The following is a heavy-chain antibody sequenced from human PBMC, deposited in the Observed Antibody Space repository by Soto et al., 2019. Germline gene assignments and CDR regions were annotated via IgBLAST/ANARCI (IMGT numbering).Heavy chain of an antibody. CDR3: ARRGKRILGGWFDP. CDR1: GXSISSSSYY. D-gene: IGHD3-16*01. J-gene: IGHJ5*02. CDR2: IYYSGST. V-gene: IGHV4-39*01. Sequence: LSLTCTVSGXSISSSSYYWGWIRQPPGKGLEWIGSIYYSGSTYYNPSLKSRVTISVDTSKNQFSLKLTSVTAADTAVYYCARRGKRILGGWFDPWGQGTLVTVSS.